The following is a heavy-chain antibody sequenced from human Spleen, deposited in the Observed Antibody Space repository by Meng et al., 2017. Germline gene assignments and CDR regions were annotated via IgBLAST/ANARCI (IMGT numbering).Heavy chain of an antibody. CDR2: VFHSGNT. Sequence: GSLRLSCGVSYFSTSSGYQWAWIRQPPGKGLEWIGSVFHSGNTYYNPSLKSRATISVDTSKNQFSLKIDSVTAADSAIYYCAGLFFYFDYWGQGALVTVSS. V-gene: IGHV4-38-2*01. D-gene: IGHD3-3*01. J-gene: IGHJ4*02. CDR3: AGLFFYFDY. CDR1: YFSTSSGYQ.